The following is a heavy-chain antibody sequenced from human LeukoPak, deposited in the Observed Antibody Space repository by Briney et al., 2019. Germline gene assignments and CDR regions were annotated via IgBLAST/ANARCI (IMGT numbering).Heavy chain of an antibody. D-gene: IGHD3-10*01. Sequence: GGSLRLSCAASGFTFSTYSMNWVRQTPGKGLEWVSYISISSSTLYYADSVQGRFTISRDNAKNSLFLQMNSLRAEDTAVYYCADAEGLGEFIDYWGQGTLVTVSS. CDR3: ADAEGLGEFIDY. CDR2: ISISSSTL. V-gene: IGHV3-48*01. J-gene: IGHJ4*02. CDR1: GFTFSTYS.